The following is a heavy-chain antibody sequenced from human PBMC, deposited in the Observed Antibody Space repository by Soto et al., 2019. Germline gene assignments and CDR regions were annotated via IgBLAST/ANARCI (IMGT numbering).Heavy chain of an antibody. CDR1: GYSFTSYW. J-gene: IGHJ6*02. D-gene: IGHD2-15*01. Sequence: GESLKISCKGSGYSFTSYWISWVRQMPGKDLEWMAMIYPGDSNTKYSPSFQGQVTISADKSISTAYLQWSSLKASDTAMYYCASSPGGYCCARASHELRNYYGMDVWGQGTTVTVSS. CDR3: ASSPGGYCCARASHELRNYYGMDV. V-gene: IGHV5-51*01. CDR2: IYPGDSNT.